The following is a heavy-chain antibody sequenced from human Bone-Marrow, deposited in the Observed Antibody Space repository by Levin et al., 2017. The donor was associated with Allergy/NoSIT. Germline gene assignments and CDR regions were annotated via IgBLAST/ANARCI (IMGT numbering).Heavy chain of an antibody. CDR2: IRTDGTDT. Sequence: GESLKISCAASGFTFTNYWMHWVRQVPGKGLVWVSDIRTDGTDTNYADSVKGRFTISRDNAKNTMYLQMNSLRVEDTAVYYCARVGAVEGRAMDVWGQGTTVTVSS. CDR1: GFTFTNYW. J-gene: IGHJ6*02. V-gene: IGHV3-74*01. CDR3: ARVGAVEGRAMDV. D-gene: IGHD6-19*01.